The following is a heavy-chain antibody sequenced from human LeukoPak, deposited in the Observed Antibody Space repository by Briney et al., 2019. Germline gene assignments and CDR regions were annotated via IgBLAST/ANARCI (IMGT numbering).Heavy chain of an antibody. Sequence: GGSLRLSCAASGFTFSDYYMSWIRQAPGKGLEWVSYISSSGSTIYYADSVKGRFTISRDNAKNSLYLQMNSLRAEDTAVYYCAREYYYDSSGSMSTAFDYRGQGTLVTVSS. V-gene: IGHV3-11*01. CDR1: GFTFSDYY. J-gene: IGHJ4*02. D-gene: IGHD3-22*01. CDR2: ISSSGSTI. CDR3: AREYYYDSSGSMSTAFDY.